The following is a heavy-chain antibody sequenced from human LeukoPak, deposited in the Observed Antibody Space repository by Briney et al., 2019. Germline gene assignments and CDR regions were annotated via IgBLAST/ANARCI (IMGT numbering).Heavy chain of an antibody. CDR2: IKPDGSGK. Sequence: GGSLRLSCAASGFTFSSYWMNWVRQAPGRGLEWVANIKPDGSGKYYVEAVKGRFTISRDNAKNSLYLQMNSLRAEDTAVYYCARQNFEYWAQGTLVTVSS. J-gene: IGHJ4*02. CDR1: GFTFSSYW. V-gene: IGHV3-7*04. CDR3: ARQNFEY.